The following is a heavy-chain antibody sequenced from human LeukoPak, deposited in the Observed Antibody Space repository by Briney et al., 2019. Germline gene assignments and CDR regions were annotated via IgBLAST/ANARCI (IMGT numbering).Heavy chain of an antibody. CDR2: INAGNGNT. V-gene: IGHV1-3*01. Sequence: ASVKVSCKASGYTFTSYAMHWVRQAPGQRLEWMGWINAGNGNTKYSQKFQGRVTITRDTSASTAYMELSSLRSEDTAVYCCARRIAAAGDNWFDPWGQGTLVTVSS. D-gene: IGHD6-13*01. J-gene: IGHJ5*02. CDR3: ARRIAAAGDNWFDP. CDR1: GYTFTSYA.